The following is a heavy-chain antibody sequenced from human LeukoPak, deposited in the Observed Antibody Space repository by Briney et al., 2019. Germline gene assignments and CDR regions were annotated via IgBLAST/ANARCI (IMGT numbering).Heavy chain of an antibody. CDR1: GFTFSSYA. CDR2: ISYEGSNK. J-gene: IGHJ4*02. V-gene: IGHV3-30*04. Sequence: PGRSLRPSCAASGFTFSSYAMHWVRQAAGKGLEWVAVISYEGSNKYYADSVKGRLTLSTHNSTHPPYLQRNSPRAEDTAVYYCARDYSVVRGVIGGAFDYWGQGTLVTVSS. D-gene: IGHD3-10*01. CDR3: ARDYSVVRGVIGGAFDY.